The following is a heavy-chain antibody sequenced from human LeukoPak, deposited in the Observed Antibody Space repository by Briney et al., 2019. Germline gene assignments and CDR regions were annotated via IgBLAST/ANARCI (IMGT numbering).Heavy chain of an antibody. J-gene: IGHJ3*02. V-gene: IGHV1-46*01. CDR3: ARVVWNYYDSSGYGAFDI. D-gene: IGHD3-22*01. Sequence: ASVTVSCTPAGSTFTNYYMHWVRQAPGQGLEWLGIINASGGSTSYAQKYQGRVTMTRDTSTTTVYMELSSLRSEDTAVYYCARVVWNYYDSSGYGAFDIWGQGTMVTVSS. CDR1: GSTFTNYY. CDR2: INASGGST.